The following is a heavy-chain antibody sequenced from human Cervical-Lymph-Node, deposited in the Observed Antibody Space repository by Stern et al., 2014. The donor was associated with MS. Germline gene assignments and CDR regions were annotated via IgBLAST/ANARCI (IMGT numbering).Heavy chain of an antibody. CDR2: ISWNTGSK. CDR3: AKGYCSSPSCLNDY. J-gene: IGHJ4*02. D-gene: IGHD2-2*01. CDR1: GFTFDDYA. V-gene: IGHV3-9*01. Sequence: EVQLLASGGGLLQPGRSLRLSCAASGFTFDDYAMHWVRQAPGKGLEWVSGISWNTGSKDYADSVKGRFPISRDNAKNSLYLQMNSLTTEDPALYYCAKGYCSSPSCLNDYGGQGPLVTVSS.